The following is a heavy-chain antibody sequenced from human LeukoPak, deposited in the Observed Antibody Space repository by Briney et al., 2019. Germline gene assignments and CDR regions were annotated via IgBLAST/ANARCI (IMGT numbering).Heavy chain of an antibody. CDR2: VNPDTGNT. V-gene: IGHV1-8*03. CDR3: ARRGLVAGIYDLVYGFDI. D-gene: IGHD3/OR15-3a*01. Sequence: ASVKVSCKTAGYSFTTFHINWVRQAPGQGPEWMGWVNPDTGNTGFAQKFQGRVTITQNNSVTTVYMELSSLTSEDTAVYYCARRGLVAGIYDLVYGFDIWGQGTMVTVSS. CDR1: GYSFTTFH. J-gene: IGHJ3*02.